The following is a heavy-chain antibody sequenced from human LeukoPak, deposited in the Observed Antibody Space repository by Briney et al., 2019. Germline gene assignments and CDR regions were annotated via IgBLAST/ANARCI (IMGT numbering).Heavy chain of an antibody. Sequence: SQTLSLTCAISGDSVSSNSAAWNWIRQSPSRGLEWLGRTYYRSKWYNDYAVSVKSRITINPDTSKNQFSLQLNSVTPEDTAVYYCASGGPDQWEVMSGSFDSWGQGTLVTVSS. CDR2: TYYRSKWYN. J-gene: IGHJ4*02. CDR3: ASGGPDQWEVMSGSFDS. CDR1: GDSVSSNSAA. D-gene: IGHD1-26*01. V-gene: IGHV6-1*01.